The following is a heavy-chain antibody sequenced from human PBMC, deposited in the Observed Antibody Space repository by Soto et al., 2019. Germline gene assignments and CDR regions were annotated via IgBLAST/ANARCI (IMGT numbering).Heavy chain of an antibody. J-gene: IGHJ2*01. D-gene: IGHD4-17*01. V-gene: IGHV3-53*01. CDR1: GFTDTNKY. Sequence: EVQLVESGGGLIQPGGSLRLSCAASGFTDTNKYMTWVRQAPGKGLEWVSDIYSGGSTSYADSVKGRFTISRDNSKNILYLQMHSLRAEDTDVYYCARVDYGDYGWYFDLGGRGTLVTVSS. CDR2: IYSGGST. CDR3: ARVDYGDYGWYFDL.